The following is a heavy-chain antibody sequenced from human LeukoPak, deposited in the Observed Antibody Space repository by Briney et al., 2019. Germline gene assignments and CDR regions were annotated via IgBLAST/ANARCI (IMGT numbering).Heavy chain of an antibody. CDR1: GFTFSTYG. CDR2: IWYDGSNK. CDR3: ARDWGYCSSTSCHVFDY. Sequence: PGRSLRLSCAASGFTFSTYGMHWVRQAPGKGLEWVAVIWYDGSNKYYADSVKGRFTISRDNSKNTLYLQMNSLRAEDTAVYYCARDWGYCSSTSCHVFDYWGQGTLVTVSS. V-gene: IGHV3-33*01. D-gene: IGHD2-2*01. J-gene: IGHJ4*02.